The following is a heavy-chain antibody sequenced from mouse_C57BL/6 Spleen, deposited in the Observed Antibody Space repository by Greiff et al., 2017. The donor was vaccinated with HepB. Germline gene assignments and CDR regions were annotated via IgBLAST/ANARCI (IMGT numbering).Heavy chain of an antibody. CDR2: IYPGDGDT. J-gene: IGHJ4*01. V-gene: IGHV1-80*01. D-gene: IGHD1-1*01. CDR3: ARGVSTVVPFYAMDY. Sequence: VQLQQSGAELVKPGASVKISCKASGYAFSSYWMNWVKQRPGKGLEWIGQIYPGDGDTNYNGKFKGKATLTADKSSSTAYMQLSSLTSEDSAVYFCARGVSTVVPFYAMDYWGQGTSVTVSS. CDR1: GYAFSSYW.